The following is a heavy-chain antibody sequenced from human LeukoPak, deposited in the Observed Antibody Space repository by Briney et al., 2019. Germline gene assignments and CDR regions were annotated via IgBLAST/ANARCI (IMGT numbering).Heavy chain of an antibody. V-gene: IGHV4-39*01. J-gene: IGHJ4*02. CDR2: IYYSGST. CDR1: GGSFSSYY. CDR3: ARDRSTTVTTYLDY. Sequence: KPSETLSLTCTVSGGSFSSYYWGWLDQRQGKGLEGVGRIYYSGSTYYNPSLKSRVTISVHTSKNQFSLKPSSVTAAHTAVYYCARDRSTTVTTYLDYWGQGTLVTVSS. D-gene: IGHD4-17*01.